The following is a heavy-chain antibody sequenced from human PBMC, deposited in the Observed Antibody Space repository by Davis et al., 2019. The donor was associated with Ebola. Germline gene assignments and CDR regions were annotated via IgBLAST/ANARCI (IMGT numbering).Heavy chain of an antibody. CDR2: IRDMAHGGTT. Sequence: GESLKISCTASGFRFRDYSMNWVRQAPGKGLEWVGFIRDMAHGGTTEYAASVKGRFTISRDDYKNIAYLQMNSLNTEDTAMYYCSRRRPNDFDAYYFDYWGQGTLVTVSS. CDR1: GFRFRDYS. J-gene: IGHJ4*02. V-gene: IGHV3-49*04. D-gene: IGHD2-21*02. CDR3: SRRRPNDFDAYYFDY.